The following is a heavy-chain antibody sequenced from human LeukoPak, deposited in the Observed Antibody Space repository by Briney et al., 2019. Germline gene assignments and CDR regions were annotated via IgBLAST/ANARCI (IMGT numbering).Heavy chain of an antibody. CDR1: GGTFSSYG. CDR3: ARGDTIMITFGGVRAFDY. CDR2: IIPILGVP. J-gene: IGHJ4*02. D-gene: IGHD3-16*01. V-gene: IGHV1-69*04. Sequence: SVKVSCKPSGGTFSSYGISWVRQAPGQGLEWMGRIIPILGVPNYAQKFQGRVTITADKSTSTAYMELSGLRSEDTAVYYCARGDTIMITFGGVRAFDYWGQGTLVTVSS.